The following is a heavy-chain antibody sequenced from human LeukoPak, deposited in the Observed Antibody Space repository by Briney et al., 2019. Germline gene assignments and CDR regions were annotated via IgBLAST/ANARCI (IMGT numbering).Heavy chain of an antibody. J-gene: IGHJ4*02. CDR3: ARGYLIDY. D-gene: IGHD1-26*01. V-gene: IGHV3-66*01. CDR1: GFTVNSNY. CDR2: VYSGDRT. Sequence: GGSLRLSCAASGFTVNSNYMSWVRQSPGKGLEWVSVVYSGDRTYYADSVKSRFTISRDDSTNTLYLLMNSLRAEDTAVYYCARGYLIDYWGQGTLVTVSS.